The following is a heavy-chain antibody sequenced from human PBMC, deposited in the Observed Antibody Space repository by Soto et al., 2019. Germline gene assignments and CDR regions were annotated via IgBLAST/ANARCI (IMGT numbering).Heavy chain of an antibody. V-gene: IGHV3-23*01. Sequence: VGSLRLSCAASGFTFSSYWMSWVRQAPGKGLEWVSAISGSGGSTYYADSVKGRFTISRDNSKNTLYLQMNSLRAEDTAVYYCAKDPGADTAMAFSDYGMDVWGQGTTVTVSS. CDR2: ISGSGGST. CDR1: GFTFSSYW. J-gene: IGHJ6*02. D-gene: IGHD5-18*01. CDR3: AKDPGADTAMAFSDYGMDV.